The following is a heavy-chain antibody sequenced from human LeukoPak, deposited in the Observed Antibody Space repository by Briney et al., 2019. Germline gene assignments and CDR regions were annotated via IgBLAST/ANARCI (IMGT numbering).Heavy chain of an antibody. V-gene: IGHV3-48*01. CDR1: GFTFSSYS. Sequence: TGGSLRLSCAASGFTFSSYSMNWVRQAPGKGLEWVSYISSSSSSTIYYADSVKGRFTISRDNAKNSLYLQMNSLRAEDTAVYYCARVAYGNWFDPWGQGTLVTVSS. CDR3: ARVAYGNWFDP. J-gene: IGHJ5*02. D-gene: IGHD4-17*01. CDR2: ISSSSSSTI.